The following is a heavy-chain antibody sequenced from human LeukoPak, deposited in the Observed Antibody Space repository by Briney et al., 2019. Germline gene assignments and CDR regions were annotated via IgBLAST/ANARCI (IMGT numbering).Heavy chain of an antibody. CDR2: IWYDGSNK. D-gene: IGHD2-2*01. Sequence: QSGGSLRLSCAASGFTFSSYGMHWVRQAPGKGLEWVAVIWYDGSNKYYADSVKGRFTISSDKSKNTLYLQMDSLRAEDTAVYYCAKGRSLSCFATLDSWGQGTLVTVSS. CDR3: AKGRSLSCFATLDS. CDR1: GFTFSSYG. J-gene: IGHJ4*02. V-gene: IGHV3-33*03.